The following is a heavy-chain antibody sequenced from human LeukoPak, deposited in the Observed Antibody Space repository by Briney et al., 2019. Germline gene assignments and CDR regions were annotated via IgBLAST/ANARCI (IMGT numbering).Heavy chain of an antibody. D-gene: IGHD3-10*01. Sequence: GGSLRLSCAASGLSFSSFAMSWVRQGPARGLEWVSGHRGNGETFYADSVKGRFTLYSDSSRNTVYLQMNNLRVEDTAIYYCARASWVSSTDAVRWGQGTLVTVSS. CDR3: ARASWVSSTDAVR. V-gene: IGHV3-23*01. CDR2: HRGNGET. CDR1: GLSFSSFA. J-gene: IGHJ4*02.